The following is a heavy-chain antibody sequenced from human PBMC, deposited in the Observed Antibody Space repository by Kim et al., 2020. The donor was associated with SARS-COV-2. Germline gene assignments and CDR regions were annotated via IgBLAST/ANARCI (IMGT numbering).Heavy chain of an antibody. CDR3: ARDYLFGELLQPNDY. Sequence: ASVKVSCKASGYTFTSYGISWVRQAPGQGLEWMGWISAYNGNTNYAQKLQGRVTMTTDTSTRTAYMELRSLRSDDTAVYYCARDYLFGELLQPNDYWGQGTLVTVSS. V-gene: IGHV1-18*01. D-gene: IGHD3-10*02. CDR2: ISAYNGNT. J-gene: IGHJ4*02. CDR1: GYTFTSYG.